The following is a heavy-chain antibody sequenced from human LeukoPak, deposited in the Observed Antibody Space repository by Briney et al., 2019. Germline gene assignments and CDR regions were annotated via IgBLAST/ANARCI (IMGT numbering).Heavy chain of an antibody. CDR3: AREGGDRYGDYYRALDY. V-gene: IGHV1-69*13. J-gene: IGHJ4*02. D-gene: IGHD4-17*01. CDR2: IIPIFATA. Sequence: ASVKVSCKASGGTFSNYVINWVRQAPGQGLEWMGGIIPIFATADYAQKFQGRVTITADESTSTAYMELSSLRSEDTAVYYCAREGGDRYGDYYRALDYWGQGTLVTVSS. CDR1: GGTFSNYV.